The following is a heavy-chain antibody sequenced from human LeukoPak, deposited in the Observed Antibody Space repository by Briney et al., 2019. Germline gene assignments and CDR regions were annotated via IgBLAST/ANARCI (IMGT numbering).Heavy chain of an antibody. Sequence: GSLRLSCAASGFTFGSYAMNWVRQAPGKGLEWIGEINHSGSTNYNPSLKSRVTISVDTSKNQFSLKLSSVTAADTAVYYCARGRQPKQWLVRGWFDPWGQGTLVTVSS. D-gene: IGHD6-19*01. CDR3: ARGRQPKQWLVRGWFDP. CDR1: GFTFGSYA. CDR2: INHSGST. V-gene: IGHV4-34*01. J-gene: IGHJ5*02.